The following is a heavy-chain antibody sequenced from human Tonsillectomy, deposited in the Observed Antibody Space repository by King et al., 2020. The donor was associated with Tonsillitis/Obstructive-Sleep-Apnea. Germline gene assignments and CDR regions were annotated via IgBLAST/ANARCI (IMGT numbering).Heavy chain of an antibody. Sequence: EVQLVESGGGLVQPGGSLRLSCAASGFTFSNYWMSWVRQAPGKGLEWVANIKQDGTEKYYVDSVKGRFTISRDNAKNSLYLQMNSLRAEDTAVYYCARAFLYISSWYDSGMDVWGQGTTVTVSS. CDR1: GFTFSNYW. V-gene: IGHV3-7*01. J-gene: IGHJ6*02. D-gene: IGHD6-13*01. CDR2: IKQDGTEK. CDR3: ARAFLYISSWYDSGMDV.